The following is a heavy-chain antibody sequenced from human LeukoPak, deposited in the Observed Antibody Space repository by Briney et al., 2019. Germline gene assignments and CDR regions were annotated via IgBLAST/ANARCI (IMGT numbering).Heavy chain of an antibody. CDR1: GFTCSSYS. Sequence: QSGGPLRLSCAASGFTCSSYSMIGVCRAAGKRVECVSYISSSSGTIYYADSVKGRFTISRDNAKNSLYLQMNSLRAEDTAVYYCARDSDPYDFWSGYYLLDYWGQGTLVTVSS. V-gene: IGHV3-48*01. CDR2: ISSSSGTI. D-gene: IGHD3-3*01. J-gene: IGHJ4*02. CDR3: ARDSDPYDFWSGYYLLDY.